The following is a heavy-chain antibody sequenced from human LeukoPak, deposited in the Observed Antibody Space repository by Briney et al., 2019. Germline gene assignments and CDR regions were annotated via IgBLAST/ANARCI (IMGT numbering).Heavy chain of an antibody. D-gene: IGHD1-26*01. CDR2: INTNTGNP. J-gene: IGHJ3*02. Sequence: ASVKVSRKASGYTFTTYAINWVRQAPGQGLEGMGWINTNTGNPTYAPGFTGQFVFSLDTSVSTAYLQISSLQAEDTAVYYCARGPGMVGAGGAFNIWGQGTMVTVSS. CDR1: GYTFTTYA. CDR3: ARGPGMVGAGGAFNI. V-gene: IGHV7-4-1*02.